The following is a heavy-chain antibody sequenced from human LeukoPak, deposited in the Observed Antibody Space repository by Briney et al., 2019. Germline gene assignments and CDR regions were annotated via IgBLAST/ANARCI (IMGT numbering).Heavy chain of an antibody. CDR2: INPNSGGT. J-gene: IGHJ4*02. CDR3: ARGREYWYYDFWSGYYSFDY. CDR1: GYTFTGYY. V-gene: IGHV1-2*02. D-gene: IGHD3-3*01. Sequence: ASVKVSCKASGYTFTGYYMHWVRQAPGQGLEWMGWINPNSGGTNYAQKFQGGVTMTRDTSISTAYMELSRLRSDDTAVYYCARGREYWYYDFWSGYYSFDYWGQGTLVTVSS.